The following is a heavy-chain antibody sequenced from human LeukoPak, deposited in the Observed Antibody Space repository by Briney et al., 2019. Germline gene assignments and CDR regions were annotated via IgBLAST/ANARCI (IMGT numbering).Heavy chain of an antibody. CDR1: GFTFSSYD. CDR2: ISYDEANK. CDR3: ARRPRQPHYYGLDV. J-gene: IGHJ6*02. D-gene: IGHD1-14*01. Sequence: GGSLRLSCAASGFTFSSYDMHWVRQAPGKGLEWVAHISYDEANKFYADSVQGRFTISRDNSKNTLYLQLSSLRSEDTALYYCARRPRQPHYYGLDVWGQGTTVTVSS. V-gene: IGHV3-30*04.